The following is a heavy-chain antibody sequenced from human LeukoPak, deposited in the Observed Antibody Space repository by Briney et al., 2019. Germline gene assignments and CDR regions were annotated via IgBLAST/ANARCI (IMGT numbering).Heavy chain of an antibody. D-gene: IGHD1-26*01. CDR1: GGSISSYY. V-gene: IGHV4-59*01. Sequence: SETLSLTCTVSGGSISSYYWSWIRQPPGKGLEWIGFIDYSGSTNYSPSLKSRVTISIETSKNQFSLRLTSVTAADTAVYYCARTKVGATFDYWGQGTLVTVSS. CDR3: ARTKVGATFDY. CDR2: IDYSGST. J-gene: IGHJ4*02.